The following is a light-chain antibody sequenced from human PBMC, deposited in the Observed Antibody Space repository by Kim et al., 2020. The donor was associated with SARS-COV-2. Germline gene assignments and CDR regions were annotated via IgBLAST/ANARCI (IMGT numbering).Light chain of an antibody. CDR1: HGIGNY. Sequence: GDTVTITCRASHGIGNYLAWYQQKPGKAPKLLIYGASALQTEVPSRFSGRGSGTDFTLTISSLQPEDVATYYCQRYNSDPWTFGQGTKLEI. CDR3: QRYNSDPWT. V-gene: IGKV1-27*01. CDR2: GAS. J-gene: IGKJ1*01.